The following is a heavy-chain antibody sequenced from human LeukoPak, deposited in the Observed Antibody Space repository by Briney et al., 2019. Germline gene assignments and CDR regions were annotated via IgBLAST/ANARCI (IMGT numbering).Heavy chain of an antibody. CDR1: GYTFTNYW. Sequence: GESLKISCKCSGYTFTNYWIAWLRQMPGKGLEWMGIIYAGDSDTRYSPSFQGQVTISADRSISTAYLQWSSLKASDTAMYYCARRVDSGFSFDFWGQGTLVTVSS. J-gene: IGHJ4*02. CDR3: ARRVDSGFSFDF. V-gene: IGHV5-51*01. CDR2: IYAGDSDT. D-gene: IGHD3-22*01.